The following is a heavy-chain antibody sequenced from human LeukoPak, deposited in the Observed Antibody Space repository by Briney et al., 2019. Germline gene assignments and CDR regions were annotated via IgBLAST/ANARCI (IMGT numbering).Heavy chain of an antibody. CDR3: ASSRGSSSWYEGFDP. Sequence: PSETLSLTCTVSGGSISSYYWSWIRQPPGQGLEWIGYIYTSGSTNYNPSLKSRVTISVDTSKNQFSLKLSSVTAADTAVYYCASSRGSSSWYEGFDPWGQGTLVTVSS. D-gene: IGHD6-13*01. J-gene: IGHJ5*02. CDR2: IYTSGST. V-gene: IGHV4-4*09. CDR1: GGSISSYY.